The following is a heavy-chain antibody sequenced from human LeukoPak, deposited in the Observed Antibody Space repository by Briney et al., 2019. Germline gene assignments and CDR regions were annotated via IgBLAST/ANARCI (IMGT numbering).Heavy chain of an antibody. J-gene: IGHJ6*02. CDR3: ARDQTPRIQLWLRYGMDV. CDR2: INPNSGGT. Sequence: ASVKVSCKASGYTFTGYYMHWVRQAPGQGLEWMGWINPNSGGTNYAQKFQGRVTMTRDTFISTAYMELSRPRSDDTAVYYCARDQTPRIQLWLRYGMDVWGQGTTVTVSS. CDR1: GYTFTGYY. V-gene: IGHV1-2*02. D-gene: IGHD5-18*01.